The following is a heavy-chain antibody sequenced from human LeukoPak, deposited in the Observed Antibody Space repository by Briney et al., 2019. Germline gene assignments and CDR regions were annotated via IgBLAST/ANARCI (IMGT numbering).Heavy chain of an antibody. CDR3: ARAAVVPAARGGFDY. Sequence: SETLSLTCTVSGGSISGYYWSWIRQPPGKGLEWIGYIYYSGSTNYNPSLKSRVTISVDTSKNQFSLKLSSVTAADTAVYYCARAAVVPAARGGFDYWGQGTLVTVSS. CDR2: IYYSGST. V-gene: IGHV4-59*01. D-gene: IGHD2-2*01. CDR1: GGSISGYY. J-gene: IGHJ4*02.